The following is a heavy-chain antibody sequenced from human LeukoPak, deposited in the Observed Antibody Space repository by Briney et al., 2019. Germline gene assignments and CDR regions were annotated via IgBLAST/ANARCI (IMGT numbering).Heavy chain of an antibody. J-gene: IGHJ4*02. D-gene: IGHD6-19*01. CDR1: GGSFSGYY. CDR3: ARTSSSGLVGGYYFDY. Sequence: SETLSLTCAVYGGSFSGYYWSWIRQPPGKGLEWIGEINHSGSTYYNPSLKSRVTISVDTSKNQFSLKLSSVTAADTAVYYCARTSSSGLVGGYYFDYWGQRTLVTVSS. V-gene: IGHV4-34*01. CDR2: INHSGST.